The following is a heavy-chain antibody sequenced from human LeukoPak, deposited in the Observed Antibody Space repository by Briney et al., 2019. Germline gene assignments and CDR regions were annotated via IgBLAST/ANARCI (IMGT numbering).Heavy chain of an antibody. CDR2: IYSGGST. J-gene: IGHJ4*02. Sequence: PGGSLRLSCAASGFTVSSNYMSWVRQAPGKGLEWVSVIYSGGSTYYADSVKGRFTIPRDNSKNTLYLQMNSLRAEDTAVYYCARGEYQLPQGNWGQGTLVTVSS. CDR1: GFTVSSNY. D-gene: IGHD2-2*01. V-gene: IGHV3-66*02. CDR3: ARGEYQLPQGN.